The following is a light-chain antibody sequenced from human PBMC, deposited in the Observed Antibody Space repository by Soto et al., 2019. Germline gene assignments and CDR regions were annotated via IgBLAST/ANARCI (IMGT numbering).Light chain of an antibody. J-gene: IGKJ2*01. Sequence: EIVLTQSPATLSLSPGERATLSCRASQSLTTYLDWFQQKPGQPPRLLIYGAFNRATGIPARFSGSGSGTDFALTISSLEPEDFAVYYCQQRRAWPRTFGQGTKVDIK. CDR1: QSLTTY. CDR3: QQRRAWPRT. V-gene: IGKV3-11*01. CDR2: GAF.